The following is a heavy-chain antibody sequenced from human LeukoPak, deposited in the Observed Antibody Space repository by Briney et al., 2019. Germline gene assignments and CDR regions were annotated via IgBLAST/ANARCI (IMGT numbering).Heavy chain of an antibody. CDR1: GGSISSYY. CDR2: IYYSGST. CDR3: ARHLFQGFGELLFNYMDV. V-gene: IGHV4-59*08. J-gene: IGHJ6*03. Sequence: KPSETLSLTCTVSGGSISSYYWSWIRQPPGKGLEWIGYIYYSGSTNYNPSPKSRVTISVDTSKNQFSLKLSSVTAADTAVYYCARHLFQGFGELLFNYMDVWGKGTTVTVSS. D-gene: IGHD3-10*01.